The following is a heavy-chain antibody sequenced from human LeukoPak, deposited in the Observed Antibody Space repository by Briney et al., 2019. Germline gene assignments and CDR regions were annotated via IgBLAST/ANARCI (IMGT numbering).Heavy chain of an antibody. J-gene: IGHJ4*02. CDR1: GFTFSNYR. CDR2: INTDGSRT. CDR3: ARVVFGDYFDY. Sequence: GGSLRLSCAASGFTFSNYRMHWVRRAPGKGLVWVSRINTDGSRTTYADSVKGRFTISRDNAKNTLYLQMNSLRAEDTAVYYCARVVFGDYFDYWGQGTLVTVSS. D-gene: IGHD3-10*01. V-gene: IGHV3-74*01.